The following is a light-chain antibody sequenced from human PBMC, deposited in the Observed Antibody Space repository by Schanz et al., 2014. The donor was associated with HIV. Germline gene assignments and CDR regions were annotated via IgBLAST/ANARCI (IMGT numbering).Light chain of an antibody. Sequence: EIVMTQSPTTLSLSPGERATLSCRASQSVSANLAWYQQKPGQAPRLLIYGASSRATGIPDRFSGSGFGTDFTLTINRVEPADFAVYYCQQYGSSPPITSGQGTRLEI. CDR1: QSVSAN. V-gene: IGKV3-20*01. CDR2: GAS. J-gene: IGKJ5*01. CDR3: QQYGSSPPIT.